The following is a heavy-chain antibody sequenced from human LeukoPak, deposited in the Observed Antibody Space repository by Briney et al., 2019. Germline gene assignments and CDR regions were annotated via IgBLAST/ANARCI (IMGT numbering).Heavy chain of an antibody. D-gene: IGHD3-10*01. CDR3: ANDYSSYYYGSGSYYYYYGMDV. Sequence: PGGSLRLSCAASGFTFSSYGMHWVRQAPGKGLEGVAVISYDGSNEYYADSVKGRFTISRDNSKNTLYLQMNSLRAEDTAVYYCANDYSSYYYGSGSYYYYYGMDVWGKGTTVTVSS. J-gene: IGHJ6*04. CDR2: ISYDGSNE. CDR1: GFTFSSYG. V-gene: IGHV3-30*18.